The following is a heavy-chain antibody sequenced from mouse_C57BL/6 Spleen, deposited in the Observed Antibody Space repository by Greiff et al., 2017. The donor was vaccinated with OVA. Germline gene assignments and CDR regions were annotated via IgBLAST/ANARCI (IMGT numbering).Heavy chain of an antibody. CDR3: AREIPTAFDY. J-gene: IGHJ2*01. D-gene: IGHD1-2*01. Sequence: EVHLVESGGGLVKPGGSLKLSCAASGFTFSDYGMHWVRQAPEKGLEWVAYISSGSSTIYYADTVKGRFTISRDNAKNTLFLQMTSLRSEDTAMYYCAREIPTAFDYWGQGTTLTVSS. V-gene: IGHV5-17*01. CDR2: ISSGSSTI. CDR1: GFTFSDYG.